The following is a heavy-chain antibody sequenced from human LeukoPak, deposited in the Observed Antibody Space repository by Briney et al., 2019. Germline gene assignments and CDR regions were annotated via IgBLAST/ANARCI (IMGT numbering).Heavy chain of an antibody. CDR2: IKQGGTEK. D-gene: IGHD3-16*01. CDR1: GFSFSSYW. Sequence: PGGSLRLSCAASGFSFSSYWRTWVRLAPGEGLEWVANIKQGGTEKDYVDSVKGRFTISRDNAKNLLYLQMNSLRAEDTAVYFCARVRGDYYMDVWGKGTTVTVSS. J-gene: IGHJ6*03. V-gene: IGHV3-7*01. CDR3: ARVRGDYYMDV.